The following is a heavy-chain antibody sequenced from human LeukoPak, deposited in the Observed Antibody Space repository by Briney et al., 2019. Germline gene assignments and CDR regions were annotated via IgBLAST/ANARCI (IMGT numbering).Heavy chain of an antibody. Sequence: GSLRLSCAASGFTFSSYSMNWVRQAPGKGLEWVSSISSSSSYIYYADSVKGRFTISRDSAKNSLYLQMNSLRAEDTAVYYCARSSSWYYYMDVWGKGTTVTVSS. V-gene: IGHV3-21*01. CDR3: ARSSSWYYYMDV. D-gene: IGHD6-13*01. CDR2: ISSSSSYI. CDR1: GFTFSSYS. J-gene: IGHJ6*03.